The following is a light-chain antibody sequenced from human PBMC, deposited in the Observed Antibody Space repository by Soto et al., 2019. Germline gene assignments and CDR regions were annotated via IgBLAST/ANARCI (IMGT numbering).Light chain of an antibody. J-gene: IGLJ1*01. CDR2: DVS. CDR3: CSYAGSYV. Sequence: QSALTQPRSVSGSHGQSVTISCTGTSSDVGGYNYVSWYQQHPGKAPKLMIYDVSKRPAGVPDRFSGSKSGNTASLTISGLQAEDEADYYCCSYAGSYVFGTVTKVTVL. CDR1: SSDVGGYNY. V-gene: IGLV2-11*01.